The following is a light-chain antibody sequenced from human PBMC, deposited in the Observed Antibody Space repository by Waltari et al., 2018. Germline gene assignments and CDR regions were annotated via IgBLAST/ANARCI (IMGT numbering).Light chain of an antibody. Sequence: DIQLTQSPSFLSASVGDRVTFTCRASQGISGYLAWYQQKPNKAPKLLINAASTLQRGVPSRFSGGKSGTEFTLTISSLQPEDFATYFCQHVYSYPVTFGGGTTVEI. CDR1: QGISGY. V-gene: IGKV1-9*01. CDR2: AAS. J-gene: IGKJ4*01. CDR3: QHVYSYPVT.